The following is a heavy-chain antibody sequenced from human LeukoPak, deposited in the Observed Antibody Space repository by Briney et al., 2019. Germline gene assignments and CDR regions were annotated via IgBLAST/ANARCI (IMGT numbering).Heavy chain of an antibody. Sequence: GASVRVSCKASGYTFTSYGISWVRQAPGQGLEWMGWISAYNGNTNYAQKLQGRVTMTTDTSTSTAYMELRSLRSDDTAVYYCARGPYSSSWYLEYFQHWGQGALVTVSS. J-gene: IGHJ1*01. D-gene: IGHD6-13*01. CDR2: ISAYNGNT. CDR1: GYTFTSYG. V-gene: IGHV1-18*01. CDR3: ARGPYSSSWYLEYFQH.